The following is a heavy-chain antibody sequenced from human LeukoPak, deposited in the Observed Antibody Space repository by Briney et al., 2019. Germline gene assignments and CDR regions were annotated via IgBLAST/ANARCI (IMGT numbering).Heavy chain of an antibody. CDR1: GYTFTVYY. J-gene: IGHJ4*02. D-gene: IGHD6-19*01. CDR3: ARDYPEPLGIAVAGRMGY. Sequence: ASVKVSCKASGYTFTVYYMHWVRQAPGQGLEWMGWINPNSGGTSYAQKFQGRVTMTRDTSISTAYMELSRLRSDDTAVYYCARDYPEPLGIAVAGRMGYWGQGTLVTVSS. V-gene: IGHV1-2*02. CDR2: INPNSGGT.